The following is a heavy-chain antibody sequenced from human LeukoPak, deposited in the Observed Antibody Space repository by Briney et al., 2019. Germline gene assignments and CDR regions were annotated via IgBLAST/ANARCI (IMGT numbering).Heavy chain of an antibody. Sequence: PGGSMRLSCAASGFTFSSYETNWVRQAPGKGLEWVSYISSSGSTIYYADSVKRLFTISRDNAKNSLYLQMNSLRAEDTAVYYCAREDAFDIWGQGTMVTVSS. V-gene: IGHV3-48*03. CDR3: AREDAFDI. CDR1: GFTFSSYE. J-gene: IGHJ3*02. CDR2: ISSSGSTI.